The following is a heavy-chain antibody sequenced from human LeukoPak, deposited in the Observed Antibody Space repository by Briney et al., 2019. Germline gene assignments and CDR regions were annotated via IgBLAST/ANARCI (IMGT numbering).Heavy chain of an antibody. J-gene: IGHJ4*02. D-gene: IGHD3-22*01. Sequence: SETLSLTCTVSGGSISSYYWNWIRQPPGKGLEWIGYIFYSGFTNYNPSLKSRVTISVDTSKNKFSLKLSSVTAADTAVYYCARARSTYYYDSSGYVLDYWGQGTLVTVSS. CDR1: GGSISSYY. CDR2: IFYSGFT. V-gene: IGHV4-59*01. CDR3: ARARSTYYYDSSGYVLDY.